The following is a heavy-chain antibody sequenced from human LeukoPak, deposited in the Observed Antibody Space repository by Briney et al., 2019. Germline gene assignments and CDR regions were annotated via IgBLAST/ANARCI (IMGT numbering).Heavy chain of an antibody. Sequence: SETLSLTCTVSGGSISSYYWSWIRQPPGKGLEWIGYIYYSGSTNYNPSLKSRVTISVDTSKNQFSLKLSSVTAADTAVYYCARATRNWFDPWGQGTLVTVSS. V-gene: IGHV4-59*01. J-gene: IGHJ5*02. D-gene: IGHD5-12*01. CDR3: ARATRNWFDP. CDR1: GGSISSYY. CDR2: IYYSGST.